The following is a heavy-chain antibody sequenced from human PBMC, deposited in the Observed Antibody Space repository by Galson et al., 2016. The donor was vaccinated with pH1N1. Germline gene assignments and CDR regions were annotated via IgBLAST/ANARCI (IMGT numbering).Heavy chain of an antibody. J-gene: IGHJ3*02. CDR3: VRSTGDDPFDI. V-gene: IGHV3-23*01. CDR2: ITGSGGRT. CDR1: GFNFGNYA. D-gene: IGHD1-1*01. Sequence: SLRLSCAASGFNFGNYAMDWVRQPPGKGLEWVSGITGSGGRTDYGVSVKGRFIVSRDNSKNTLFLQLNSLRVDDTAAYYCVRSTGDDPFDIWGQGTMVTVSS.